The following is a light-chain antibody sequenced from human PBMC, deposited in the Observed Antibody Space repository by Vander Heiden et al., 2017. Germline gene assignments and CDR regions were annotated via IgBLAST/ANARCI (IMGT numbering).Light chain of an antibody. J-gene: IGKJ1*01. CDR1: QSISSW. CDR3: QQDDSTPWT. V-gene: IGKV1-5*03. Sequence: DFQMTQSPSTLSASVGDRVTITCRASQSISSWLAWYQQKPGKAPKLLIYEASSLESGVPSRFSGSGSGTEFSLTINSLQPDDFGTYYCQQDDSTPWTFGQGTKVESK. CDR2: EAS.